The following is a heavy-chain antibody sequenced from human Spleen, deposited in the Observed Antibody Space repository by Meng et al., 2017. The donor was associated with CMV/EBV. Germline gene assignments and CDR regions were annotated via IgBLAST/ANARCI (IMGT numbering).Heavy chain of an antibody. J-gene: IGHJ4*02. Sequence: GSLRLSCTVSGGSISSYYWSWIRQPPGKGLEWIGYIYYSGSTNYNPSLKSRVTISVDTSKNQFSLKLTSVTAADTAVYFCARSLYRITEGNDYWGQGTLVTVSS. CDR1: GGSISSYY. CDR3: ARSLYRITEGNDY. V-gene: IGHV4-59*01. D-gene: IGHD2-2*02. CDR2: IYYSGST.